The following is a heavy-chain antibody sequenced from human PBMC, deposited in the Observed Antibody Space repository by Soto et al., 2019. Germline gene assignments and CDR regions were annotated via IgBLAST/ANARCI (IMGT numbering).Heavy chain of an antibody. V-gene: IGHV1-69*06. CDR1: GGTFGDYV. CDR2: IIPIFGSA. Sequence: GASVKVSCKASGGTFGDYVIGWVRQAPGQGLEWMGGIIPIFGSANYAQKFQGRVTISADKSTSTVYMEVSSLRSDDTAIYYCARAGFSGSYYGPWGQGTLVTVSS. CDR3: ARAGFSGSYYGP. D-gene: IGHD1-26*01. J-gene: IGHJ5*02.